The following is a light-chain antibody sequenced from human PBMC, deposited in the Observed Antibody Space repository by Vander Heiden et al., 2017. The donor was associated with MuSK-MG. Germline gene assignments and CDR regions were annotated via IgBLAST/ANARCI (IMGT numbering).Light chain of an antibody. CDR1: QSIDDW. CDR3: QQSKSYPFT. Sequence: DTQMTQSPATLSASIGDRVTITCRASQSIDDWLAWYQQKPGKAPQLLIYKASNLQTGVPPRFSGGGSGTEFILTISSLQPDDFATYFCQQSKSYPFTLGQGTKLEIK. CDR2: KAS. J-gene: IGKJ2*01. V-gene: IGKV1-5*03.